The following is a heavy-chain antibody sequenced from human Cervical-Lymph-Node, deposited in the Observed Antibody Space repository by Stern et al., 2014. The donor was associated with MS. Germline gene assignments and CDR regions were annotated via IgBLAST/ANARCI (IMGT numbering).Heavy chain of an antibody. V-gene: IGHV5-51*01. CDR3: ARQTTAWASDV. D-gene: IGHD1-14*01. Sequence: EVQLVQSGAELIRPGESLKISCKGSGYKFSIYWIAWVRQMPGKGLEWMGIIYPGDSETRYSPSYQVQVTMSAYKSTSTAYLQWSSLNASDTAMYFCARQTTAWASDVWGQGTLVTVSS. CDR2: IYPGDSET. CDR1: GYKFSIYW. J-gene: IGHJ4*02.